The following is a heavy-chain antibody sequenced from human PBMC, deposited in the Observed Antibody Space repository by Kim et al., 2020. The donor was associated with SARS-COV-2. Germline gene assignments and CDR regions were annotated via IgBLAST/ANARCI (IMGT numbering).Heavy chain of an antibody. CDR3: ATSGSHSLWDYMDV. V-gene: IGHV3-9*01. D-gene: IGHD3-10*01. CDR1: GFTFGDYY. CDR2: MSWSSGSI. J-gene: IGHJ6*03. Sequence: GGSLRLSCVASGFTFGDYYMHWVRQAPGKGLEWVAGMSWSSGSIGYADSVKGRFTISRDNAKNSLFLQMNGLSPEDTALYHCATSGSHSLWDYMDVWGRGTTVPVSS.